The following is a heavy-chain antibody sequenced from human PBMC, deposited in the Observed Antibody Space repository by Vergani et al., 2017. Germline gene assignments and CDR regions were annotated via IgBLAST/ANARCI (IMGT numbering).Heavy chain of an antibody. CDR3: AKQYFVSGNYLFDY. CDR2: IFNRGST. D-gene: IGHD3-10*01. Sequence: EVPLVESGGGLVQPGGSLRLSCAASGFTVSDNYISWVRQAPGKGLEWVSVIFNRGSTFYADSVQGRFRVSRDNSKNMLFLQMNNLRTEDTAIYYCAKQYFVSGNYLFDYWGQGTLVTVSS. CDR1: GFTVSDNY. V-gene: IGHV3-66*04. J-gene: IGHJ4*02.